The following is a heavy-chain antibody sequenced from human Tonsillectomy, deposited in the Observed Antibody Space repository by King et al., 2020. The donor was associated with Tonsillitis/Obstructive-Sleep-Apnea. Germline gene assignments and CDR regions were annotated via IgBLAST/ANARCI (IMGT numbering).Heavy chain of an antibody. J-gene: IGHJ3*02. D-gene: IGHD2-2*01. V-gene: IGHV3-21*06. CDR2: ISSSSTYI. CDR1: GFTFTSYS. Sequence: EVQLVESGGGLVKPGGSLRLSCVASGFTFTSYSMNWVRQAPGKGLEWVSSISSSSTYIYYADSVKGRFTISRDNAKNSLYLQMNSLRAQDTAVYYCARGIVVVPDDAFDIWGQGTMVTVSP. CDR3: ARGIVVVPDDAFDI.